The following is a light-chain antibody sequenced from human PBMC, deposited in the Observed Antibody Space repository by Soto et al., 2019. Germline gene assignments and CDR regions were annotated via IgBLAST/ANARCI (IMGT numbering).Light chain of an antibody. Sequence: EIVLTQSPATLSLSPGERATLSCRASQSVRSYLAWYQQKPGQATRLLIHDASSRATGIPASFSGSGSGTDFTLTISGREPEDFAVYYCQQLTHCPSTAIGKGTLLEIK. CDR2: DAS. J-gene: IGKJ5*01. CDR3: QQLTHCPSTA. CDR1: QSVRSY. V-gene: IGKV3-11*01.